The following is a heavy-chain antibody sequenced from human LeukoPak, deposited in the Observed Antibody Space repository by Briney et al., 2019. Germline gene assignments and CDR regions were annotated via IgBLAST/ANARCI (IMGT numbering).Heavy chain of an antibody. J-gene: IGHJ4*02. Sequence: PGGSLRLSCAASGFNFSSYWMSWVRQAPGKGLEWVANIKQDGSEKYYVDSVKGRFTISRDNAKNSLYLQMNSLRAEDTAVYYCARGGDYVWGSYRYFDYWGQGTLVTVSS. CDR1: GFNFSSYW. D-gene: IGHD3-16*02. CDR3: ARGGDYVWGSYRYFDY. CDR2: IKQDGSEK. V-gene: IGHV3-7*01.